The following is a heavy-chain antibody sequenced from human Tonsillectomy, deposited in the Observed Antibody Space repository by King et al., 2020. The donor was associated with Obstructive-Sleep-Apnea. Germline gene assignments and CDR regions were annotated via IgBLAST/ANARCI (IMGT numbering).Heavy chain of an antibody. CDR2: IYYSGST. CDR1: VGSVSSGSYY. CDR3: AREGLGDLGAFDI. V-gene: IGHV4-61*01. Sequence: VQLQESGPGLVKPSETLSLTCTVSVGSVSSGSYYWGWIRQPPGKGLEWIGYIYYSGSTNYNPSLKSRVTISVATSKNQFSLKLSSVTAADTAVYYCAREGLGDLGAFDIWGQGTMVTVSS. D-gene: IGHD2-21*02. J-gene: IGHJ3*02.